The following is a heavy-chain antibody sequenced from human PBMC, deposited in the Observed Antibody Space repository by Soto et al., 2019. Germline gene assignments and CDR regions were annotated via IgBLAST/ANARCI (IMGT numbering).Heavy chain of an antibody. V-gene: IGHV3-23*01. Sequence: ESGGGLVHPEGSLRLSCAASGFTFSSYVMGWVRQGPGKGLEWVAVVSIGGSTHYADSVRGRFTISRDNSKNTLSLQMNSLTAEDTAVYFCAKRRGAGGHFDYWGQGALVTVSS. CDR1: GFTFSSYV. CDR2: VSIGGST. D-gene: IGHD2-15*01. J-gene: IGHJ4*02. CDR3: AKRRGAGGHFDY.